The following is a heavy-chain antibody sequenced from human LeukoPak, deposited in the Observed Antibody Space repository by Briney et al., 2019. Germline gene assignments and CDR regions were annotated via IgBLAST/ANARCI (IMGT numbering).Heavy chain of an antibody. J-gene: IGHJ4*02. CDR2: IYYSGST. CDR3: ARGRAGTFDY. Sequence: SETLSLTCTVSGGSISSSSYYWGWVRQPPGKGLEWIGSIYYSGSTYYNPSLKSRVTISVDTSKNQFSLKLSSVTAADTAVYYCARGRAGTFDYWGQGTLVTVSS. V-gene: IGHV4-39*01. D-gene: IGHD1/OR15-1a*01. CDR1: GGSISSSSYY.